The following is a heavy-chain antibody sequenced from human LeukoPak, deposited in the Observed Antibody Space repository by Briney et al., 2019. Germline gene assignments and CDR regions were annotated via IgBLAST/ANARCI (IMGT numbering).Heavy chain of an antibody. J-gene: IGHJ4*02. V-gene: IGHV4-59*01. CDR2: FHNSGTS. D-gene: IGHD3-16*01. Sequence: SETLSPTCTVSDDSISDYYRGWIRQPPGKGLEWIGYFHNSGTSTYNPSLKSRVTISADTSKNQFSLKLNSLTTADTAVYYCTRGAGWLIDYWGQGILVTVSS. CDR1: DDSISDYY. CDR3: TRGAGWLIDY.